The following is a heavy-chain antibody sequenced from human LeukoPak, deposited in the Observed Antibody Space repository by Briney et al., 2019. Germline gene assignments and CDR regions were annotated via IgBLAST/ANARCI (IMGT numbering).Heavy chain of an antibody. J-gene: IGHJ4*02. V-gene: IGHV3-9*01. CDR2: ISWNSGSI. CDR3: ANQNY. CDR1: GFTFADYA. Sequence: GRSLRLSCAASGFTFADYAMHWVRQAPGKGLEWVSGISWNSGSIGYADSAKGRFTISRDNAKNSLYLQMNSLRAEDTALYYCANQNYWGQGTLVTVSS.